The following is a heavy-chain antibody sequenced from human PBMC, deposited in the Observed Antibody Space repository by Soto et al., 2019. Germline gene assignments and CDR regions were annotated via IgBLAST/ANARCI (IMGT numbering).Heavy chain of an antibody. Sequence: ASVKVSCKASGYTLTELSMHWVRQAPGKGLEWMGGFDPEDGETIYAQKFQGRVTMTEDTSTDTAYMELSSLRSEDTAVYYCATVAELPGSLWYFDYWGQGTLVTVSS. CDR1: GYTLTELS. CDR3: ATVAELPGSLWYFDY. J-gene: IGHJ4*02. D-gene: IGHD1-26*01. V-gene: IGHV1-24*01. CDR2: FDPEDGET.